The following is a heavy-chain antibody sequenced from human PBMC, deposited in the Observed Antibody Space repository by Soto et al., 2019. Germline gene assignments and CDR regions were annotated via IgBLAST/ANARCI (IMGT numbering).Heavy chain of an antibody. D-gene: IGHD1-1*01. CDR2: IYWDDDK. CDR3: AHRQLYNGAWNEGTFDY. Sequence: QITLKESGPTLVKPTQTLTLTRTFSGFSLTTRPVGVGWIRQPPGQALEWLALIYWDDDKRYNPSLKTRVTITKDTSKNQVVLTMTNMDPVDTATYYCAHRQLYNGAWNEGTFDYWGQGALVTVSS. J-gene: IGHJ4*02. CDR1: GFSLTTRPVG. V-gene: IGHV2-5*02.